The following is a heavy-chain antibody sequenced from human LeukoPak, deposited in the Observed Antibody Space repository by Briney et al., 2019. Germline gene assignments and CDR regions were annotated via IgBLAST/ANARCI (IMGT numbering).Heavy chain of an antibody. D-gene: IGHD3-22*01. V-gene: IGHV4-39*01. Sequence: SETLSLTCTVSGGSISSSSYYWGWIRQPPGKGLEWIGSIYYSGSTYYNPSLKSRVTISVDTSKNQFSLKLSSVTAADTAVYYCARLEKTSSGYPFPRMISDAFDIWGQGTMVTVSS. J-gene: IGHJ3*02. CDR1: GGSISSSSYY. CDR3: ARLEKTSSGYPFPRMISDAFDI. CDR2: IYYSGST.